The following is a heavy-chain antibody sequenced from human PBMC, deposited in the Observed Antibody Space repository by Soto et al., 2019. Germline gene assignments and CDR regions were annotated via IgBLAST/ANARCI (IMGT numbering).Heavy chain of an antibody. CDR3: ARDKTQGAGWFDP. CDR2: LYNSETT. Sequence: PGGSLRLSCAASGFTFTRYSMNWVRQAPGKGLEWVSVLYNSETTYYAESVKGRFTISRDTVKNTVYLEMNNLRVDDTAVYYCARDKTQGAGWFDPWGRGTLVTVSS. J-gene: IGHJ5*02. CDR1: GFTFTRYS. V-gene: IGHV3-53*01.